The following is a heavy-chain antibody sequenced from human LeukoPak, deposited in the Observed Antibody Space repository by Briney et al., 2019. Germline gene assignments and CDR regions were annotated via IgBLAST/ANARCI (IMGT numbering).Heavy chain of an antibody. J-gene: IGHJ6*02. Sequence: SETLSLTCTVSGASISSYYWSWVRQPPGKGLEWIGYIYYSGSTNYNPSLKSRVTISVDTSKNQFSLKLSSVTAADTAVYYCARQGYCSGGSCYAHYYGMDVWGQGTTVTVSS. CDR1: GASISSYY. D-gene: IGHD2-15*01. CDR2: IYYSGST. CDR3: ARQGYCSGGSCYAHYYGMDV. V-gene: IGHV4-59*08.